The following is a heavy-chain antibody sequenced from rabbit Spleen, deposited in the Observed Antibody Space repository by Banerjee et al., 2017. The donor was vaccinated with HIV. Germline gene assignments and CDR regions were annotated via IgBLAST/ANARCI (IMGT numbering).Heavy chain of an antibody. CDR3: ARDLVAVIGWNFNL. V-gene: IGHV1S45*01. Sequence: QEQLEESGGGLVKPEGSLTLTCKASGFSFSDRDVMCWVRQAPGKGLEWIACINTATAKGVYANWAKGRFTISKTSSTTVTLQMTSLTAADTATYFCARDLVAVIGWNFNLWGPGTLVTVS. CDR2: INTATAKG. CDR1: GFSFSDRDV. D-gene: IGHD1-1*01. J-gene: IGHJ4*01.